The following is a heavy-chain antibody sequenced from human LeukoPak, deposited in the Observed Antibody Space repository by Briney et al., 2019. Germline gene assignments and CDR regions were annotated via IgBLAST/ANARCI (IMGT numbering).Heavy chain of an antibody. Sequence: ATVKISCKASGYTFTDYHIHWVQHAPGKGLEWMGRVDPEDGETVYAEKFQGRVTLSADTSRDTAYMELTRLKSEDTAVYYCTTDLGISGTTLDPWGQGTLVTVSS. CDR2: VDPEDGET. CDR3: TTDLGISGTTLDP. D-gene: IGHD1-20*01. V-gene: IGHV1-69-2*01. J-gene: IGHJ5*02. CDR1: GYTFTDYH.